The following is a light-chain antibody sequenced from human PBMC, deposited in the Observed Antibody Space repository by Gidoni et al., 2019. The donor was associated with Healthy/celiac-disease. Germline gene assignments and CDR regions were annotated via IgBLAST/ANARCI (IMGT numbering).Light chain of an antibody. J-gene: IGLJ2*01. V-gene: IGLV2-23*02. CDR1: RSDVGSYNL. Sequence: QSALTQPDSVPGSPGQSITISCTGTRSDVGSYNLVSWYQQHPGKAPKPMIYEVSKRPSGVSNRFSGSKSGNTASLTISGLQAEDEADYYCCSYAGSSTFVVFGGGTKLTVL. CDR3: CSYAGSSTFVV. CDR2: EVS.